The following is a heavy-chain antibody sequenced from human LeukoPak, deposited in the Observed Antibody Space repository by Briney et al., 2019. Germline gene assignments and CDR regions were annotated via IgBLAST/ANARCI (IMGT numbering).Heavy chain of an antibody. CDR3: ATTSRYFDWLPTSYYFDY. CDR2: ISGSGGST. V-gene: IGHV3-23*01. D-gene: IGHD3-9*01. J-gene: IGHJ4*02. Sequence: GGTLRLSCAASGFTFSSYGMSWVRQAPGKGLEWVSAISGSGGSTYYADSVKGRFTISRDNSKNTLYLQMNSLRAEDTAVYYCATTSRYFDWLPTSYYFDYWGQGTLVTVSS. CDR1: GFTFSSYG.